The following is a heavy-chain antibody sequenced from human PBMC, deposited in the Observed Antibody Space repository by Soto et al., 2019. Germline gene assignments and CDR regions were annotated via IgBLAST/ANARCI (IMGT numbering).Heavy chain of an antibody. CDR1: SGSISSSNW. CDR3: ARAGSMRDDLVFDY. V-gene: IGHV4-4*02. Sequence: QVQLQESGPGLVKPSGTLSLTCAVSSGSISSSNWWSWVRQPPGKRLEWIGEIYHSGSTNYNPSLKSRVTISVDKSKNQFSLKLSSVTAADTAVYYCARAGSMRDDLVFDYWGQGTLVTVSS. J-gene: IGHJ4*02. D-gene: IGHD2-8*02. CDR2: IYHSGST.